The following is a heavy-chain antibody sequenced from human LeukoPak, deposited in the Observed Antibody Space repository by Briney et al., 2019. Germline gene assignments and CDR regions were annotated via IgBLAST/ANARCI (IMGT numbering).Heavy chain of an antibody. CDR3: ARGFGSSWFDY. CDR2: LNHNSGGA. Sequence: ASVMVSCKASVYSFTANYFYWVRQAPGQGLEWRGWLNHNSGGAKYAPRFQGRVTMTRDTSISTVYMELSSLRSDDTAVYYCARGFGSSWFDYWGQGKRVTVSS. J-gene: IGHJ4*02. D-gene: IGHD6-13*01. CDR1: VYSFTANY. V-gene: IGHV1-2*02.